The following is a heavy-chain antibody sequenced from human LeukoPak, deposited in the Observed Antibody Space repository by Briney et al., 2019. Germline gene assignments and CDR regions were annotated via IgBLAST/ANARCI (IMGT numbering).Heavy chain of an antibody. CDR3: ARDERGCYDY. CDR2: IYHSGST. V-gene: IGHV4-59*12. J-gene: IGHJ4*02. CDR1: GGSISSYY. Sequence: PSETLSLTCTVSGGSISSYYWSWIRQPPGKGLEWIGYIYHSGSTYYNPSLKSRVTISVDRSKNQFSLKLSSVTAADTAVYYCARDERGCYDYWGQGTLVTVSS. D-gene: IGHD2-15*01.